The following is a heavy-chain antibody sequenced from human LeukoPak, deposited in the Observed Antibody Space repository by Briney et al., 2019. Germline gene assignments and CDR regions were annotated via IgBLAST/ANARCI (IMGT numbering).Heavy chain of an antibody. Sequence: ASVTVSCTASGYTFTGYYMYWMRQAPGQGLEWVGWINLNSGGTNYTQKFQGRVTVTSDTSITTAYMELSRLTSDDTAVDYCARRDTSSISDGFDIWGQGTMVTVSS. D-gene: IGHD6-13*01. J-gene: IGHJ3*02. V-gene: IGHV1-2*02. CDR1: GYTFTGYY. CDR3: ARRDTSSISDGFDI. CDR2: INLNSGGT.